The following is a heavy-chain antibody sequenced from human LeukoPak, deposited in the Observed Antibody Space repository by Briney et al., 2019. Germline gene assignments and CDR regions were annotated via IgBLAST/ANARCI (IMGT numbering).Heavy chain of an antibody. V-gene: IGHV4-39*01. J-gene: IGHJ4*02. CDR3: ARQGWELLRPLIDY. Sequence: SETLSLTCTVSGGSISSSSYYWGWIRQPPGKGLEWIGSIYYSGSTYYNPSLRSRVTISVDTSKNQFSLKLSSVTAADTAVYYCARQGWELLRPLIDYWGQGTLVTVSS. CDR2: IYYSGST. D-gene: IGHD1-26*01. CDR1: GGSISSSSYY.